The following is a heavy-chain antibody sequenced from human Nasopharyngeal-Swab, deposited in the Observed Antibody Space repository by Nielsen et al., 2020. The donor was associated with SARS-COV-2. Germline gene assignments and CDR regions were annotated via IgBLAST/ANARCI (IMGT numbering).Heavy chain of an antibody. D-gene: IGHD1-7*01. V-gene: IGHV4-59*01. J-gene: IGHJ5*02. CDR2: IYYSGST. CDR3: ARGGPGLELFSRFDP. Sequence: WIRQPPGKGLEWIGSIYYSGSTNYNPSLKSRVTISVDTSKNQFSLKLSSVTAADTAVYYCARGGPGLELFSRFDPWGQGTRVTVSS.